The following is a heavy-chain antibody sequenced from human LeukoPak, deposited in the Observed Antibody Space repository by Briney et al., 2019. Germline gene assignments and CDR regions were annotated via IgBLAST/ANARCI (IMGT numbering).Heavy chain of an antibody. D-gene: IGHD3-22*01. CDR1: GFTFSSYA. J-gene: IGHJ4*02. CDR3: AKDRGDSSGYYYRVGYLDY. Sequence: PGGSLRLSCAASGFTFSSYAMSWVRQAPGKGLEWVSAISGSGGSTYYADSVKGRFTISRDNSKNTLYLQMNSLRAEDTAVYYCAKDRGDSSGYYYRVGYLDYWGQGTLVTVSS. V-gene: IGHV3-23*01. CDR2: ISGSGGST.